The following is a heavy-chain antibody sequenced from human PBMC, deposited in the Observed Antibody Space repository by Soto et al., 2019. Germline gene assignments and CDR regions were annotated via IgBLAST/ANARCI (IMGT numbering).Heavy chain of an antibody. V-gene: IGHV3-23*01. CDR1: GFTFSDYA. Sequence: GSLRLSCAASGFTFSDYAMSWVRQAPGKGLEWVSSISSGGGSPYYADSVKGRFTISRNNSKNTLFLQMNSLRAEDTAVYYCAKGDGRIVPRHFDYWGQGTLVTV. CDR3: AKGDGRIVPRHFDY. D-gene: IGHD1-26*01. CDR2: ISSGGGSP. J-gene: IGHJ4*02.